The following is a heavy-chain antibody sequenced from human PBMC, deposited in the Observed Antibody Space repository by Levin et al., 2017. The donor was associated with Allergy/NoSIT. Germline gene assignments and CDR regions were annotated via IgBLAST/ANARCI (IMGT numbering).Heavy chain of an antibody. CDR2: ITPDGSSK. Sequence: GESLKISCAASGFSFSTYGIHWVRQAPGKGLEWVALITPDGSSKFFADSVKGRFTISRDNSENTLHLQMNSLRPEDTAVYYCAKGGDMDVWGQGTTVTVSS. CDR1: GFSFSTYG. CDR3: AKGGDMDV. V-gene: IGHV3-30*18. J-gene: IGHJ6*02.